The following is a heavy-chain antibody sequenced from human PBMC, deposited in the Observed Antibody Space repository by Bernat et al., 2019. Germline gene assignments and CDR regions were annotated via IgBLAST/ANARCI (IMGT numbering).Heavy chain of an antibody. Sequence: EVQLLESGGGLVQPGGSLRLSCAASGFTFSSYAMSWVRQAPGKGLEWVPAISGSGGSTYYADSVKGRFTISRDNSKNTLYLQMNSLRAEDTAVYYCAKGGASGLIKNWFDPWGQGTLVTVSS. D-gene: IGHD5-12*01. CDR2: ISGSGGST. CDR1: GFTFSSYA. J-gene: IGHJ5*02. V-gene: IGHV3-23*01. CDR3: AKGGASGLIKNWFDP.